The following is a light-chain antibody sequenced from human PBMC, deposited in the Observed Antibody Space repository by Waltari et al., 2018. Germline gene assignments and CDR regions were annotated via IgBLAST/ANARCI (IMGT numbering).Light chain of an antibody. Sequence: DIQMTQSPSSVSASVGDRVTITCRASQGISSWLAWHQQNTGQAPKLLIYAASTLQSGVPSRFSGSGSGTDFTLTISSLQPEDFASYYCQQANSFPVAFGQGTKVEIK. CDR2: AAS. J-gene: IGKJ1*01. CDR1: QGISSW. V-gene: IGKV1-12*01. CDR3: QQANSFPVA.